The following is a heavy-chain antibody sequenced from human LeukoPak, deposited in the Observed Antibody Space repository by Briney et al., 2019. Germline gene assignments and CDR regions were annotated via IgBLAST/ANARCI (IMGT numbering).Heavy chain of an antibody. J-gene: IGHJ6*02. CDR3: ARQKGSGRRGYYYYGMDV. Sequence: GASVKVSCKASGYTFTSYGISWVRQAPGQGLEWMGWISAYNGNTNYAQKLQGRVTMTTDTSTSTAYMELRSLRSEDTAVYYCARQKGSGRRGYYYYGMDVWGQGTTVTVSS. V-gene: IGHV1-18*01. CDR2: ISAYNGNT. CDR1: GYTFTSYG. D-gene: IGHD3-10*01.